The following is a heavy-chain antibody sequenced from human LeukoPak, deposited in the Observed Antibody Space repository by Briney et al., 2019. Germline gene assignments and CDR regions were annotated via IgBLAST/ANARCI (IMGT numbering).Heavy chain of an antibody. V-gene: IGHV4-59*12. J-gene: IGHJ4*02. CDR2: IYYSGST. CDR3: ARDTVRSGFDY. CDR1: GGSISSYY. Sequence: SETLSLTCTVSGGSISSYYWSWIRQPPGKGLEWIGSIYYSGSTYYNPSLKSRVTISVDTSKNQFSLKLSSVTAADTAVYYCARDTVRSGFDYWGQGTLVTVSS. D-gene: IGHD4-11*01.